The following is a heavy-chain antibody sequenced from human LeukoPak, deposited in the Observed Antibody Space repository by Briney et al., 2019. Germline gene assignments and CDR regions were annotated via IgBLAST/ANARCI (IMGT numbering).Heavy chain of an antibody. V-gene: IGHV1-3*01. CDR2: INAGNGNT. CDR3: AREGLDGGYYFDY. J-gene: IGHJ4*02. D-gene: IGHD3/OR15-3a*01. Sequence: ASVKVSCKASGYTFTSYAMHWVRQAPGQRLEWMGWINAGNGNTKYSQKFQGRVTITRDTSASTAYMELSSLRSDDTAVYYCAREGLDGGYYFDYWGQGTLDTVSS. CDR1: GYTFTSYA.